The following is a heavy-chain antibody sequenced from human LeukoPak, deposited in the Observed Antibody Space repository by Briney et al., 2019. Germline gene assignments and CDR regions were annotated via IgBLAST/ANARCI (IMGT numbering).Heavy chain of an antibody. CDR3: TSDIVARQGGRGY. J-gene: IGHJ4*02. Sequence: PGGSLRLSCAASGFTFSSYSMNWVRQAPGKGLEWVGFIRSKAYGGTTEYAASVKGRFTISRDDSKSIAYLQMNSLKTEDTAVYYCTSDIVARQGGRGYWGQGTLVTVSS. V-gene: IGHV3-49*04. CDR1: GFTFSSYS. CDR2: IRSKAYGGTT. D-gene: IGHD6-6*01.